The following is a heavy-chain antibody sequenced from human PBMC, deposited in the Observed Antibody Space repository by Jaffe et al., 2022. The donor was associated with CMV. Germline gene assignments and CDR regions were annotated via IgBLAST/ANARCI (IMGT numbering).Heavy chain of an antibody. J-gene: IGHJ6*02. D-gene: IGHD3-3*01. CDR2: MNPNSGNT. Sequence: QVQLVQSGAEVKKPGASVKVSCKASGYTFTSYDINWVRQATGQGLEWMGWMNPNSGNTGYAQKFQGRVTMTRNTSISTAYMELSSLRSEDTAVYYCARSSDNYDFWSGYPPYYYGMDVWGQGTTVTVSS. CDR3: ARSSDNYDFWSGYPPYYYGMDV. V-gene: IGHV1-8*01. CDR1: GYTFTSYD.